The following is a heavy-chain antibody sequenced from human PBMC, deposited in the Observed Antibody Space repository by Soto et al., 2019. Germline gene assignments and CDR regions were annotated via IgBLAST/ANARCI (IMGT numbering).Heavy chain of an antibody. J-gene: IGHJ6*02. D-gene: IGHD2-15*01. CDR2: INHSGST. CDR1: GGSFSGYY. V-gene: IGHV4-34*01. Sequence: PSETLSLTCAVYGGSFSGYYWSWIRQPPGEGLEWIGEINHSGSTNYNPSLKSRDTMSVDTSKNQFSLKLSSVTAADTAVYYCAREGCSGGSCYSGFFHYYYGMDVWGQGTTVTVSS. CDR3: AREGCSGGSCYSGFFHYYYGMDV.